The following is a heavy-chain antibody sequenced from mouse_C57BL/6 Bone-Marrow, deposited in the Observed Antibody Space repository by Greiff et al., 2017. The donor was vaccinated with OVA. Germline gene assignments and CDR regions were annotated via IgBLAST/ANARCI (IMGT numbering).Heavy chain of an antibody. CDR3: ASYYYGSYYFDY. J-gene: IGHJ2*01. CDR2: ISSGGSYT. CDR1: GFTFSSYG. D-gene: IGHD1-1*01. V-gene: IGHV5-6*01. Sequence: VQLKESGGDLVKPGGSLKLSCAASGFTFSSYGMSWVRQTPDKRLEWVATISSGGSYTYYPDSVKGRFTISRDNAKNTLYLQMSSLKSEDTAMYYCASYYYGSYYFDYWGQGTTLTVSS.